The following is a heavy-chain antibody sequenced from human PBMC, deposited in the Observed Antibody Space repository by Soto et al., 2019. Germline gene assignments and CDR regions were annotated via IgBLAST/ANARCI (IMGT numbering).Heavy chain of an antibody. CDR3: AKDGGRQLVGEYYYYYGMDV. J-gene: IGHJ6*02. Sequence: GGSLRLSCAASGFTFSSYAMSWVRQAPGKGLEWVSAISGSGGSTYYADSVKGRFTISRDNSKNTLYLQMNSLRAEDTAVYYCAKDGGRQLVGEYYYYYGMDVWGQGTTVTVSS. CDR1: GFTFSSYA. D-gene: IGHD6-13*01. V-gene: IGHV3-23*01. CDR2: ISGSGGST.